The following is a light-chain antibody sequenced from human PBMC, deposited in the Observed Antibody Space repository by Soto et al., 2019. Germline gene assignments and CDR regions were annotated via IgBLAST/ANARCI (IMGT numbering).Light chain of an antibody. CDR1: SSNIGEGYD. V-gene: IGLV1-40*01. CDR3: QVYDNSLGVFVL. Sequence: QSVLTQPPSVSGAPGQTVTISCSGRSSNIGEGYDVHWYQQLPGTVPKLVVYDTFNRPSGVSARFSGSKSGTSASLAITGLQAEDEGDYYCQVYDNSLGVFVLLGGGTQLPV. CDR2: DTF. J-gene: IGLJ3*02.